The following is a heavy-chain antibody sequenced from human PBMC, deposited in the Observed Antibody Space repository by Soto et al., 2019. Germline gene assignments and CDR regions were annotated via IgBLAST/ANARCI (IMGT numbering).Heavy chain of an antibody. Sequence: PGGSLRLSCAASGFTFSSYAMSGVRQAPGKGLEWVSAISGSGGSTYYADSVKGRFTISRDNSKNTLYLQMNSLRAEDTAVYYCGQYGSGSRRDFDYWGQGTLVTVSS. CDR2: ISGSGGST. V-gene: IGHV3-23*01. CDR3: GQYGSGSRRDFDY. CDR1: GFTFSSYA. J-gene: IGHJ4*02. D-gene: IGHD3-10*01.